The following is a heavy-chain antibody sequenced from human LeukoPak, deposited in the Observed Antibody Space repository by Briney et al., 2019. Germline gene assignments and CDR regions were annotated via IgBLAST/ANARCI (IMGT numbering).Heavy chain of an antibody. J-gene: IGHJ3*02. CDR3: ARSDTDYYDSSGYPGGADAFDI. V-gene: IGHV3-21*01. D-gene: IGHD3-22*01. CDR2: ISRSSSYI. CDR1: GFTFSSYS. Sequence: GGSLRLSCAASGFTFSSYSMNWVRQAPGKGLEWVSSISRSSSYIYYADSVKGRFTISRDNAKNSLYLQTNSLRAEDTAVYYCARSDTDYYDSSGYPGGADAFDIWGQGTMVTVSS.